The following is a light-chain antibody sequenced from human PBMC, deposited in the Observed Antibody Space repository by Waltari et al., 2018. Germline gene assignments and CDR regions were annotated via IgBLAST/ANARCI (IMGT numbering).Light chain of an antibody. V-gene: IGKV1-33*01. Sequence: DIQMTQSPSSLSASVGDRVTITCQASQNINNYLNWYQHKPGKGPKLLIYDVSDLERGVPPRFSRGGFGTEFKLIISSLQPEDVATYYCQQYENLPLTFGGGTTVEI. CDR2: DVS. CDR1: QNINNY. J-gene: IGKJ4*01. CDR3: QQYENLPLT.